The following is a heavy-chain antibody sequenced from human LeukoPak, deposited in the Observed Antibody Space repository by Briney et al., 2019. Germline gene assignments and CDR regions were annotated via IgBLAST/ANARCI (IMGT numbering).Heavy chain of an antibody. CDR1: GGSISSYY. J-gene: IGHJ4*02. V-gene: IGHV4-59*01. CDR2: VYYSGST. D-gene: IGHD7-27*01. Sequence: SETLSLTCTVSGGSISSYYWSWIRQSPGKGLEWIGYVYYSGSTEYNPSLRSRVTISLEMSKHQFSLNLTSVTAADTAVYYCASNTGTVFDYWGQGVLVTVSS. CDR3: ASNTGTVFDY.